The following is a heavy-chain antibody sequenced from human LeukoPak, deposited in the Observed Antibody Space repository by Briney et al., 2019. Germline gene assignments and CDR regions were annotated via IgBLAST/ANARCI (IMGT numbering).Heavy chain of an antibody. D-gene: IGHD3-22*01. CDR2: IRNKANSYAA. V-gene: IGHV3-73*01. Sequence: GGSLKLSCAASGFTFNGSAMHWVRQASRKGLEWIGHIRNKANSYAAVYAASVKGRFTASRDDSKNTAYLQMNSLKTEDTAVYYCARDAYITMIVVAYNWFDPWGQGTLVTVSS. CDR1: GFTFNGSA. CDR3: ARDAYITMIVVAYNWFDP. J-gene: IGHJ5*02.